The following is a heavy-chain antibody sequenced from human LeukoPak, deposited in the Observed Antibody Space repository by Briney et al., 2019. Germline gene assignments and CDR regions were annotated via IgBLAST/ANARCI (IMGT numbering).Heavy chain of an antibody. CDR2: IYSGGST. V-gene: IGHV3-53*01. Sequence: GGSLRLSCAASGFTVSSNYMSWVRQAPGKGLEWVSVIYSGGSTYYADSAKGRFTISRDNSKNTLYLQMNSLRAEDTAVYYCARTYCSGGSCYGGDYWGQGTLVTVSS. CDR3: ARTYCSGGSCYGGDY. CDR1: GFTVSSNY. D-gene: IGHD2-15*01. J-gene: IGHJ4*02.